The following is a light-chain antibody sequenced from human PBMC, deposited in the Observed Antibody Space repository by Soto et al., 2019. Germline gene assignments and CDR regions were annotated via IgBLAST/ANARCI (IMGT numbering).Light chain of an antibody. CDR3: QQRSNWPPIT. CDR1: QSISSY. V-gene: IGKV1-39*01. J-gene: IGKJ5*01. Sequence: DIKMTQSPGSLSSSVWDRVTMTGPVSQSISSYLNWYQQKPGKAPKLLIYAASSLQSGVPSRFSGSGSGTDFTLTISSLEPEDFAVYYCQQRSNWPPITFGQGTRLEN. CDR2: AAS.